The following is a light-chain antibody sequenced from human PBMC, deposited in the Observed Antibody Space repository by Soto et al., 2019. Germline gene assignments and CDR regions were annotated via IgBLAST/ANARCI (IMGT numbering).Light chain of an antibody. Sequence: EIVLTQSPGTLSLSPGERATLSCRASQSVSSYLAWYQQKPGQAPRLLIYDASNRATGIPARFSGSGSGTDFTLTISSLEPEDFAAYYCHQRSNWPPGTFGGGTKVEIK. V-gene: IGKV3-11*01. CDR3: HQRSNWPPGT. CDR1: QSVSSY. J-gene: IGKJ4*01. CDR2: DAS.